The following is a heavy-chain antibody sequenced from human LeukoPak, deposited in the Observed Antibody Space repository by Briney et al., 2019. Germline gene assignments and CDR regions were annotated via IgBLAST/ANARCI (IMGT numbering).Heavy chain of an antibody. Sequence: ASVKVSCKASGYTFTSYGISWVRQAPGQGLEWMGWISAYNGNTNYAQKLQGRVTMTTDTSTSTAYMELRSLRSDDTAVYYCAIAGDCSSTSCYSNDYWGQGTLVTVSS. CDR1: GYTFTSYG. J-gene: IGHJ4*02. CDR3: AIAGDCSSTSCYSNDY. V-gene: IGHV1-18*01. D-gene: IGHD2-2*02. CDR2: ISAYNGNT.